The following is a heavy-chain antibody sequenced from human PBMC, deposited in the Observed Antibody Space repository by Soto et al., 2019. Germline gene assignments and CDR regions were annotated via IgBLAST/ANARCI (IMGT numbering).Heavy chain of an antibody. CDR3: ARCLRSYYYGMDV. Sequence: SETLCLTCTVSGGSISSGDYYWSWIRQPPGKGLEWIGYIYYSGSTYYNPSLKSRVTISVDTSKNQFSLKLSSVTAADTAVYYCARCLRSYYYGMDVWGQGTTVTVSS. CDR1: GGSISSGDYY. V-gene: IGHV4-30-4*01. CDR2: IYYSGST. J-gene: IGHJ6*02.